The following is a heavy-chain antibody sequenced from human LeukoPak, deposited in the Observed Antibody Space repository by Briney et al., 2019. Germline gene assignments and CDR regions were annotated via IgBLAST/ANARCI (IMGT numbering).Heavy chain of an antibody. V-gene: IGHV4-4*02. Sequence: SETLSLTCAVSGGSISSSNWWSWVRQPPGKGLEWIGEIYHSGSTNYNPSLKSRVTISVDKSKNQFSLKLSSVTAADTAVYYCARQRDSSGYYKTLSAACDIWGQGTMVTVSS. CDR3: ARQRDSSGYYKTLSAACDI. CDR2: IYHSGST. D-gene: IGHD3-22*01. J-gene: IGHJ3*02. CDR1: GGSISSSNW.